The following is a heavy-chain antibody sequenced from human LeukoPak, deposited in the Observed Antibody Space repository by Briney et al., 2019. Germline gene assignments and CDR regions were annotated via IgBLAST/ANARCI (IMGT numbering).Heavy chain of an antibody. J-gene: IGHJ5*02. CDR3: ARRTAGSYDL. CDR2: IYPGDSDT. V-gene: IGHV5-51*01. D-gene: IGHD2-21*02. Sequence: GESLKISCKGSGFRFTTYWIAWVRQMPGKGLEWMGIIYPGDSDTTCSPSFQGQVTISADKSISTAYLQWSSLQASDTAMYYCARRTAGSYDLWGQGTLVTVSS. CDR1: GFRFTTYW.